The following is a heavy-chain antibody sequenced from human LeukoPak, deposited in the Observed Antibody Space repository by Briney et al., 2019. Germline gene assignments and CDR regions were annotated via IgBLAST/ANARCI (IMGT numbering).Heavy chain of an antibody. CDR1: GFTFSSYG. CDR2: IGGSGGST. CDR3: ARGNYIGGYYFDY. Sequence: GGSLRLSCAVSGFTFSSYGMNWVRQAPGKGLEWVSRIGGSGGSTYYADSVRGRFTISRDNSKTTLYLQMNSLRAEDTAVYYCARGNYIGGYYFDYWGQGTLVTVSS. V-gene: IGHV3-23*01. D-gene: IGHD1-7*01. J-gene: IGHJ4*02.